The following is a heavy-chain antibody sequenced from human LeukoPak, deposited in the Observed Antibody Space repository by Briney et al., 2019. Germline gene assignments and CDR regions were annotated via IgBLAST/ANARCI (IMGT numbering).Heavy chain of an antibody. CDR1: GFTFSSYW. Sequence: GGSLRLSCAASGFTFSSYWMAWVRRAPGKGLEWVDNIKYDVSEIYYVDSVKGRFTISRDNAKNSLYLQMNSLRAEDTAVYYCARDIAAPGLFLDSWGQGTLVTVSS. CDR3: ARDIAAPGLFLDS. V-gene: IGHV3-7*01. CDR2: IKYDVSEI. D-gene: IGHD6-13*01. J-gene: IGHJ4*02.